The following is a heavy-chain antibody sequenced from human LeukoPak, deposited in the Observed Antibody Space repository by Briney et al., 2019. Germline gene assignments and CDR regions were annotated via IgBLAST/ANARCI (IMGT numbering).Heavy chain of an antibody. J-gene: IGHJ4*02. D-gene: IGHD3-22*01. CDR2: ISGSGGST. CDR3: AKGREVVVITTAIDY. V-gene: IGHV3-23*01. CDR1: GFTFSSYA. Sequence: GGSLRLSCAASGFTFSSYAMSWVRQAPGKGLEWVSAISGSGGSTYYADSVKGRFTISRDNSNNTLYLQMNSLRAEDTAVYYCAKGREVVVITTAIDYWGQGTLVTVSS.